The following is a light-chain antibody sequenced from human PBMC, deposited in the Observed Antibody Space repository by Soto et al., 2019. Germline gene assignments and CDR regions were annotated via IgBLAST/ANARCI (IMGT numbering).Light chain of an antibody. V-gene: IGKV1-5*03. J-gene: IGKJ2*01. Sequence: DFQMTQSPSTLSASVGDRVTITCRASQSIQSWLAWYQQKPGTTPKLLIYRASTLQSGVPSRFAGSGSGTEFTLTINNLQPDDYASYFCQQYNAHPYTFGQGTKLEIK. CDR3: QQYNAHPYT. CDR1: QSIQSW. CDR2: RAS.